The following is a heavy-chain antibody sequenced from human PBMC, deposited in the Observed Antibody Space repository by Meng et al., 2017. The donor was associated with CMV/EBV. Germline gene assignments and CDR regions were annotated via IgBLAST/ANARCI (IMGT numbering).Heavy chain of an antibody. CDR2: INHSGST. Sequence: GSLRLSCAVFGGSFSGYYWSWIRQPPGKGLEWIGEINHSGSTNHNLSLKSRVTISVDTSKNQFSLKLSSVTAADTAVYYCARDQLTGMDVWGQGTTVTVSS. V-gene: IGHV4-34*01. J-gene: IGHJ6*02. D-gene: IGHD2-2*01. CDR3: ARDQLTGMDV. CDR1: GGSFSGYY.